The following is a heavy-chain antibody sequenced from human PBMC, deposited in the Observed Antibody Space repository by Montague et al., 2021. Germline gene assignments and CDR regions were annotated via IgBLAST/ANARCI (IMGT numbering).Heavy chain of an antibody. CDR2: IYYSGST. Sequence: SETLSLTCTVSGGSFSSSSYYWGWIRQPPGKWLEWIGSIYYSGSTYYNPTLKSRVTISVDTTKNHFSLKLSSVTATDTAVYYCARHPHSGHYSYYYGMDVWGQGTTVTVSS. CDR1: GGSFSSSSYY. CDR3: ARHPHSGHYSYYYGMDV. V-gene: IGHV4-39*02. J-gene: IGHJ6*02. D-gene: IGHD5-12*01.